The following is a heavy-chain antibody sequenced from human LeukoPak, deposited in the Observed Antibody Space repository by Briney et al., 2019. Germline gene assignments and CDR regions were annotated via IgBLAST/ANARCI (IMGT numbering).Heavy chain of an antibody. D-gene: IGHD6-13*01. V-gene: IGHV4-59*01. CDR2: IYYSGGT. J-gene: IGHJ6*03. CDR1: GGSISSYY. Sequence: SETLSLTCTVSGGSISSYYWSWIRQPPGKGLEWIGYIYYSGGTNYNPSLKSRVTISVDTSKNQFSLKLSSVTAADTAVYYCARVGVGSTSSSYTSYYYYYYMDVWGKGTTVTVSS. CDR3: ARVGVGSTSSSYTSYYYYYYMDV.